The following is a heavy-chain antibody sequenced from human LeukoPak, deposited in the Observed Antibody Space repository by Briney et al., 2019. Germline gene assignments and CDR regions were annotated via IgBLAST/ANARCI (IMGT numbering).Heavy chain of an antibody. V-gene: IGHV4-30-4*01. CDR3: AREVGLRGYYYYGMDV. CDR1: GGSISSGDYY. D-gene: IGHD3-3*01. Sequence: SQTLSLTCTVSGGSISSGDYYWSWIRQPPGKGLEWIGYIYYSGSTYYIPSLKSRVTISVDTSKNQFSLKLSSVTAADTAVYYCAREVGLRGYYYYGMDVWGQGTTVTVSS. CDR2: IYYSGST. J-gene: IGHJ6*02.